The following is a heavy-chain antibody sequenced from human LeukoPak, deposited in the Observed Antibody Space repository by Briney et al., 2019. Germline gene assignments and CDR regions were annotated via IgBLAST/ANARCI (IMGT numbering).Heavy chain of an antibody. CDR3: ARHAPPWAAGPYNWFDP. Sequence: SETLSLTCTVSGDSIRSGSYYWSWIRQSAGKGLEWIGRIDTSGSTNYNPSLKSRVTISVDTSKNQFSLKLSSVTAADTAVYYCARHAPPWAAGPYNWFDPWGQGTLVTVSS. J-gene: IGHJ5*02. CDR1: GDSIRSGSYY. D-gene: IGHD6-25*01. V-gene: IGHV4-61*02. CDR2: IDTSGST.